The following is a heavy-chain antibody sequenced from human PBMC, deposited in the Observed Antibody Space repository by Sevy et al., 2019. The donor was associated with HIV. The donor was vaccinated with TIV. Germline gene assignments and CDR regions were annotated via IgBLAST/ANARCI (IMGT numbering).Heavy chain of an antibody. CDR1: GFTFNTYA. Sequence: GGSLRLSCAASGFTFNTYAMNWVRQAPGKGLQWVSGISGSGGSTYYADSVKGRFAISRDNSKNTVYLQMNSLRAEDTAIYSCSRESGSNWYFDLWGRGTLVTVSS. D-gene: IGHD1-26*01. V-gene: IGHV3-23*01. J-gene: IGHJ2*01. CDR3: SRESGSNWYFDL. CDR2: ISGSGGST.